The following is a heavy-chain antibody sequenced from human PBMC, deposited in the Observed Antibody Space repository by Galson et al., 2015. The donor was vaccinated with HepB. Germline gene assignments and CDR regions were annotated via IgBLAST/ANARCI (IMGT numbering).Heavy chain of an antibody. Sequence: CAISGDSVSSNSAAWSWLRRSPSRGLEWLGRTYYRSKWYNDYAVSVKSRITINPDTSKNQFSLQLISVTPEDTAVYYCARDDGIAVGGRDGYWGQGTLVTVSS. CDR3: ARDDGIAVGGRDGY. CDR1: GDSVSSNSAA. J-gene: IGHJ4*02. V-gene: IGHV6-1*01. D-gene: IGHD6-19*01. CDR2: TYYRSKWYN.